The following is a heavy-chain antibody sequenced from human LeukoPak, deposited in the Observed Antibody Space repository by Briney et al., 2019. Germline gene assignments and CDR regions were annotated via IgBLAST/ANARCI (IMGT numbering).Heavy chain of an antibody. V-gene: IGHV5-51*01. CDR1: GYSFTNYW. J-gene: IGHJ3*02. D-gene: IGHD2-15*01. Sequence: GESLKISCKGSGYSFTNYWIGWVRQMPGKGLEWMGIIYPGDSDTRYSPSFQGQVTISADKSISTAYLQWTSLKASDTAMYYCARPAVVAAFDAFDIWGQGTMVTVSS. CDR2: IYPGDSDT. CDR3: ARPAVVAAFDAFDI.